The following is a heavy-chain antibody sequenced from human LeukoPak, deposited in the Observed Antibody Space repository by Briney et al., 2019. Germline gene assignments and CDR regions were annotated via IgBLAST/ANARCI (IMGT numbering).Heavy chain of an antibody. CDR2: INPSGGST. CDR3: ARDRYSSSPGHWFDP. CDR1: GYTSTSYY. D-gene: IGHD6-13*01. V-gene: IGHV1-46*01. Sequence: ASVKVSCKASGYTSTSYYMHWVRQAPGQGLEWMGIINPSGGSTSYAQKFQGRVTMTRDTSTSTVYMELSSLRSEDTAVYYCARDRYSSSPGHWFDPWGQGTLVTVSS. J-gene: IGHJ5*02.